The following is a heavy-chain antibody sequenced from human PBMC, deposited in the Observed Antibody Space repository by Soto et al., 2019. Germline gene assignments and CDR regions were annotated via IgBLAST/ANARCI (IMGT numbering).Heavy chain of an antibody. V-gene: IGHV1-69*18. CDR2: IIPFFGTA. CDR1: GGSFSRFG. D-gene: IGHD3-10*01. Sequence: QVQLVQSGAEVKKPGSAVKASCKASGGSFSRFGISWVRQAPGQGLEWMGTIIPFFGTANYAQKFQGRVTITADDSTNTAYMELTSLRSEDTAIYYCARDDDGFKRGCYFDFWGQGTLVTVSS. J-gene: IGHJ4*02. CDR3: ARDDDGFKRGCYFDF.